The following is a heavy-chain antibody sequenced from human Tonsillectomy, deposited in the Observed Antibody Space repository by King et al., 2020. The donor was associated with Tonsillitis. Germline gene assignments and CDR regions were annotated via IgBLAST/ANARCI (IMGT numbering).Heavy chain of an antibody. CDR3: ARDVYDSTVMELPPYFDL. V-gene: IGHV4-38-2*02. Sequence: QLQESGPGLVKPSQTLSLTCSVSGYSTTTSYSWAWIRQPPGKGLEWLGSLHHSGSTYYNPSLKGRFTMSMDTSKNQFSLRLSSLTAADTATYYWARDVYDSTVMELPPYFDLGGRGTLVTVSS. CDR2: LHHSGST. D-gene: IGHD4-17*01. CDR1: GYSTTTSYS. J-gene: IGHJ2*01.